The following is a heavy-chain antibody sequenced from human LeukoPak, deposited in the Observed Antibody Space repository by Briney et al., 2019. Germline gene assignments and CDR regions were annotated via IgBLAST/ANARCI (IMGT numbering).Heavy chain of an antibody. J-gene: IGHJ4*02. Sequence: PGRSLRLSCAASGFTFSSYGMHWVRQAPGKGLEWVAVIWYDGSNKYYADSVKGRFTISRDNSKNTLYLQMSSLRAEDTAVYYCAKGAAAGTPNYWGQGTLATVSS. CDR1: GFTFSSYG. V-gene: IGHV3-33*06. D-gene: IGHD6-13*01. CDR3: AKGAAAGTPNY. CDR2: IWYDGSNK.